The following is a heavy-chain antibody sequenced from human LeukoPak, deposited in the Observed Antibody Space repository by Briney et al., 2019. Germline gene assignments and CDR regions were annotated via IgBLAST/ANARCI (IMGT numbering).Heavy chain of an antibody. Sequence: GGSLRLSCAASGFTFSTYGMSWVRQAPGKGLEWVSAISGSGASTYYADSVKGRFTISRDDSKNTLYLQMNSLRAEDTAIYYCAKGQQQLVFCWFDPWGQGTLVTVSS. J-gene: IGHJ5*02. D-gene: IGHD6-13*01. CDR1: GFTFSTYG. V-gene: IGHV3-23*01. CDR2: ISGSGAST. CDR3: AKGQQQLVFCWFDP.